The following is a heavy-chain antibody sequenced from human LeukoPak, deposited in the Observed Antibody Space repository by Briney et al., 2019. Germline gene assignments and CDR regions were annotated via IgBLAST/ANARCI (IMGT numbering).Heavy chain of an antibody. CDR1: GLTFRSYS. CDR3: LKQQTAYDILTGYPSDAFDI. J-gene: IGHJ3*02. V-gene: IGHV3-21*01. CDR2: ISSSSSYI. D-gene: IGHD3-9*01. Sequence: GSLRLSCAASGLTFRSYSMNWVRKSPGKGLEWVSSISSSSSYIYYGDSVKGRFTISRDNAKISLYLQMNSLRAEDTALFFFLKQQTAYDILTGYPSDAFDIWGQGTMVTVSS.